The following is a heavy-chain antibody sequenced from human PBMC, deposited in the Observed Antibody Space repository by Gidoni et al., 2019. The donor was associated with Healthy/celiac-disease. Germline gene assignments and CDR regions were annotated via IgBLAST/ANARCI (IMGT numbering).Heavy chain of an antibody. CDR1: GYSISGGYY. CDR3: ARVVVPAAIDI. Sequence: QLQLQESGPGLVKPSETPSLTCTVPGYSISGGYYWGWIRQPPGTGLEWIGSIYHSGSTYYNPSLKIRVTISVDTSKNQFSLKLSSVTAADTAVYYCARVVVPAAIDIWGQGTMVTVSS. D-gene: IGHD2-2*01. V-gene: IGHV4-38-2*02. J-gene: IGHJ3*02. CDR2: IYHSGST.